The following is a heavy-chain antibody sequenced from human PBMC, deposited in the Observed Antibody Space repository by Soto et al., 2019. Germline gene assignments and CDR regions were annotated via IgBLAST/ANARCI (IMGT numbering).Heavy chain of an antibody. V-gene: IGHV2-5*02. D-gene: IGHD1-26*01. CDR1: GFSLPTDRVG. Sequence: QITLKESGPTLVKPTQTLTLICTFSGFSLPTDRVGVGWIRQPPGKALEWLAVIYWDDSKTYRPSLKSRLTITKATAKNQVALTVTDMDPVDTATYYCAHAYGGRSLYWGQGTLVTVSS. CDR3: AHAYGGRSLY. J-gene: IGHJ4*02. CDR2: IYWDDSK.